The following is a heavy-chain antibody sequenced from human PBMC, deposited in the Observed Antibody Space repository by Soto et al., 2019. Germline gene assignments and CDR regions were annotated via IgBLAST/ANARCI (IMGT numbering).Heavy chain of an antibody. V-gene: IGHV3-30-3*01. J-gene: IGHJ4*02. CDR1: GFTFSSYA. CDR3: ARDIAIQSFDY. D-gene: IGHD3-16*02. Sequence: LRLSCAASGFTFSSYAMHWVRQAPGKGLEWVAVISYDGSNKYYADPVKGRFTISRDNSKNTLYLQMNSLRAEDTAVYYCARDIAIQSFDYWGQGTLVTVSS. CDR2: ISYDGSNK.